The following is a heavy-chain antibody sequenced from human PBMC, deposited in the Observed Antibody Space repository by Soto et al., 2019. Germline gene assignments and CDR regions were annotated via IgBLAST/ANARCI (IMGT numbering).Heavy chain of an antibody. D-gene: IGHD2-15*01. J-gene: IGHJ6*02. CDR3: ARAPPYCPGGRCYSGHHYYYYVMDV. V-gene: IGHV1-69*13. CDR2: IIPIFGTT. Sequence: VASVKVSCKASGGTFSTYSFSWVRQAPGQGLEWMGGIIPIFGTTNYAQQLQGRVTITADESTNTAHLELSSLRSEDTAVYYCARAPPYCPGGRCYSGHHYYYYVMDVWGQGTTVTVSS. CDR1: GGTFSTYS.